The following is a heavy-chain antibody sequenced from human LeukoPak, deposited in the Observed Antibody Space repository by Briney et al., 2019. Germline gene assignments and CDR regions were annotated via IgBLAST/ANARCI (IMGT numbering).Heavy chain of an antibody. CDR1: GYSISSGYY. Sequence: PSETLSLTCTVSGYSISSGYYWGWIRQPPGKGLEWIGSIYHSESTYYNPSLKSRVTISADTSKNQFSLKLSSVTAADTAVYYCARGGGEYYDFWSGYEAYMDVWGKGTTVTVSS. D-gene: IGHD3-3*01. CDR3: ARGGGEYYDFWSGYEAYMDV. J-gene: IGHJ6*03. V-gene: IGHV4-38-2*02. CDR2: IYHSEST.